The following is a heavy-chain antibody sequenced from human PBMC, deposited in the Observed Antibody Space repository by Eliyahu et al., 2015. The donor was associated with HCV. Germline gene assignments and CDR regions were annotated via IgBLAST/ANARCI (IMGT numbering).Heavy chain of an antibody. CDR3: ARHGDYGGHLFDY. D-gene: IGHD4-23*01. V-gene: IGHV4-39*01. CDR1: GGSIXSSSYY. Sequence: QLQLQESGPGLVKPSEXLSLTCTVXGGSIXSSSYYXGWIRQPPGKGLEWIGSIYYSGSTYYNPSLKSRVTISVDTSKNQFSLKLSSVTAADTAVYYCARHGDYGGHLFDYWGQGTLVTVSS. CDR2: IYYSGST. J-gene: IGHJ4*02.